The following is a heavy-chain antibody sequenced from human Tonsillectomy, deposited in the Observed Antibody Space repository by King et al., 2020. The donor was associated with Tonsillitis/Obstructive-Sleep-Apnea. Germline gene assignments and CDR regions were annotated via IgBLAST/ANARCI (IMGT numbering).Heavy chain of an antibody. CDR1: GYTFTGHY. Sequence: QLVQSGAEVKKPGASVKVSCKASGYTFTGHYMHWARQAPGQGLEWMVRINPNSGGTNYAQKFQGRVTMTRDTSISTAYMWLSRLRSDDTAVYYGAREGDRSSSSKAFDIWGQGTMVTVSS. V-gene: IGHV1-2*06. CDR3: AREGDRSSSSKAFDI. J-gene: IGHJ3*02. D-gene: IGHD6-6*01. CDR2: INPNSGGT.